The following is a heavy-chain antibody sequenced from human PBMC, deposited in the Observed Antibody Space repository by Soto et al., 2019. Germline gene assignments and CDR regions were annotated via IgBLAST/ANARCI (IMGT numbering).Heavy chain of an antibody. V-gene: IGHV3-11*01. J-gene: IGHJ6*02. CDR2: ITSSGSTT. Sequence: PGGSLRLSCAASEFTFTCAWMSWVRQAPGKGLEWLACITSSGSTTYYADSVKGRFTISRDNAKNSVSLQLNSLRPDDTAVYYCARDYCRRTTCPNHAIDVWGQGTTVTVSS. CDR3: ARDYCRRTTCPNHAIDV. D-gene: IGHD2-2*01. CDR1: EFTFTCAW.